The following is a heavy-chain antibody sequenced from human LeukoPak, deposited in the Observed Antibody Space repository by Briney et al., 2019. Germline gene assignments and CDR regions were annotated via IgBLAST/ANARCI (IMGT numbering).Heavy chain of an antibody. V-gene: IGHV3-9*01. CDR1: GFTFDDYA. J-gene: IGHJ4*02. CDR2: ISWNSGSI. CDR3: AKDISGYYYGSGSPDY. Sequence: GGSLRLSCAASGFTFDDYAMHGVRQAPGKGLEWVSGISWNSGSIGYADSVKGRFTISRDNAKNSLYLQMNSLRAEDTALYYCAKDISGYYYGSGSPDYWGQGTLVTVSS. D-gene: IGHD3-10*01.